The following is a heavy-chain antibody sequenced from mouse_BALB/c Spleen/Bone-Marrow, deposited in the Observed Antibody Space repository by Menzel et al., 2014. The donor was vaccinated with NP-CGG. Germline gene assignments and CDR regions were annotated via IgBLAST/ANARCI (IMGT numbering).Heavy chain of an antibody. CDR1: GYAFSTYW. CDR2: IYPGNGNA. CDR3: SRVGNFGTY. Sequence: QVQLQQPGAELARPGSSVKISCKASGYAFSTYWMNWVKQRPGQGLEWIGQIYPGNGNADYNGKLKDKATLTAAKSSRTAVIHLGSLTSEDPALYFLSRVGNFGTYLCQGTLVTVSA. J-gene: IGHJ3*01. V-gene: IGHV1-80*01. D-gene: IGHD2-1*01.